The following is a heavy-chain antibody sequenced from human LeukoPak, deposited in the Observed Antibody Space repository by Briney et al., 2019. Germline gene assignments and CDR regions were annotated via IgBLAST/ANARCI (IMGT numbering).Heavy chain of an antibody. Sequence: PGRSLRLSCAASGFTFSSYGMHWVRQAPGKGLKWVAVISYDGSNKYYADSVKGRFTISRDNSKNTLYLQMNSLRAEDTAVYYCAKDSPSEHALGSYFDYWGQGTLVTVSS. V-gene: IGHV3-30*18. CDR3: AKDSPSEHALGSYFDY. D-gene: IGHD7-27*01. J-gene: IGHJ4*02. CDR1: GFTFSSYG. CDR2: ISYDGSNK.